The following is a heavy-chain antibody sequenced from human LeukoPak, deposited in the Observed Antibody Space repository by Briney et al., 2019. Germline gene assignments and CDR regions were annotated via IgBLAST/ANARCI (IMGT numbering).Heavy chain of an antibody. CDR3: ARVSRDGSINWFDP. V-gene: IGHV3-48*03. CDR1: GFTFSSHE. CDR2: ISSSGSTI. Sequence: PGGSLRLSCAASGFTFSSHEMNWVRQAPGKGLGWVSYISSSGSTIYYADSVKGRFTISRDNAKNSLYLQMNSLRAEDTAVYYCARVSRDGSINWFDPWGQGTLVTVSS. J-gene: IGHJ5*02. D-gene: IGHD5-24*01.